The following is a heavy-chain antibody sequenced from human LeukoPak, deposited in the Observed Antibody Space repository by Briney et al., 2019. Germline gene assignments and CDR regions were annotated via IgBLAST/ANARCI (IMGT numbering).Heavy chain of an antibody. CDR3: AKELHYGDYGRHYYGMDV. V-gene: IGHV3-30-3*01. D-gene: IGHD4-17*01. J-gene: IGHJ6*02. CDR2: VSNDGGNK. CDR1: GFPFSSYA. Sequence: PGGSLRLSCAASGFPFSSYAMHWVRQAPGKGLEWVALVSNDGGNKYHADSVKGRFTISRDNSKNTLYLQMNSLRAEDTAVYYCAKELHYGDYGRHYYGMDVWGQGTTVTVSS.